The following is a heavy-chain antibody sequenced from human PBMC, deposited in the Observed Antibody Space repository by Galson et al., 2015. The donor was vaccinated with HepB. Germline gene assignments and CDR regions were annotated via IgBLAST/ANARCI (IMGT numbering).Heavy chain of an antibody. D-gene: IGHD3-10*01. CDR1: GYTFTSYA. Sequence: SVKVSCKASGYTFTSYAMHWVRQAPGQRLEWMGWINAGNGNTKYSQKFQGRVTITRDTSASTAYMELSSLRSEDTAVYYCARDFTARMVRGVPNFQHWGQGTLVTVSS. J-gene: IGHJ1*01. V-gene: IGHV1-3*01. CDR2: INAGNGNT. CDR3: ARDFTARMVRGVPNFQH.